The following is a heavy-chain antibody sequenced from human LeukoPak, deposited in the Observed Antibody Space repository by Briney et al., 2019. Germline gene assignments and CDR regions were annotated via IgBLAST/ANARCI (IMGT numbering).Heavy chain of an antibody. J-gene: IGHJ6*03. CDR1: GGSISSYY. Sequence: SETLSLTCTVSGGSISSYYWSWIRQPAGKGLEWIGRIYTSGSTNYNPSLKSRVTMSVDTSKNQFSLKLSSVTAADTAVYYCARESVGAAYYYYYYMDVWGKGTTVTVSS. CDR2: IYTSGST. D-gene: IGHD1-26*01. CDR3: ARESVGAAYYYYYYMDV. V-gene: IGHV4-4*07.